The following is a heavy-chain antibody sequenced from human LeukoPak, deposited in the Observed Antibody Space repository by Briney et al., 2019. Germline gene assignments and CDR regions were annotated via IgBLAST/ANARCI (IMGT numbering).Heavy chain of an antibody. J-gene: IGHJ1*01. D-gene: IGHD1-1*01. CDR1: GGTFTSYG. Sequence: ASVKVSCKASGGTFTSYGISWVRQAPGQGLEWMGWISAYNGNTNYAQKLQGRVTMTRDTSISTAYMEVSRLRSDDTAVYYCATSRNWNDLDFHHWGQGTLVTVSS. CDR2: ISAYNGNT. CDR3: ATSRNWNDLDFHH. V-gene: IGHV1-18*01.